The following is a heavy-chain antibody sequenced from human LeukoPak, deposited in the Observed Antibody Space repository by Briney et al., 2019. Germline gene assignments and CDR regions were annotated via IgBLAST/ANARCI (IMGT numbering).Heavy chain of an antibody. Sequence: GGSLRLSCAASGFTFSSYAMSWVRQAPGKGLEWVSAISGSGGSTYYADSVKGRFAISRDNSKNTLYLQMSSLRAEDTAVYYCAKGRLELPDYWGQGTLVTVSS. D-gene: IGHD1-7*01. CDR1: GFTFSSYA. J-gene: IGHJ4*02. CDR2: ISGSGGST. CDR3: AKGRLELPDY. V-gene: IGHV3-23*01.